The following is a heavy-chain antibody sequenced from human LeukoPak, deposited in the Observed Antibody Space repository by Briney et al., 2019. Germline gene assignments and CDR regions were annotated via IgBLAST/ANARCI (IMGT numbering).Heavy chain of an antibody. Sequence: GGSLRLSCAASGFTFSSYAMGWVRQAPGKGLEWVSAISGSGGSTYYADSVKGRFTISRDNSKNTLYLQMNSLRAEDTAVYYCAKGNSQETLCYWGQGTLVTVSS. J-gene: IGHJ4*02. CDR1: GFTFSSYA. V-gene: IGHV3-23*01. CDR3: AKGNSQETLCY. D-gene: IGHD4-23*01. CDR2: ISGSGGST.